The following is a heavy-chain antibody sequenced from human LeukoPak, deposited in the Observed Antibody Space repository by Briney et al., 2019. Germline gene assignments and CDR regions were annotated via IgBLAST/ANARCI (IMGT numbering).Heavy chain of an antibody. D-gene: IGHD3-10*01. CDR2: IYHSGST. V-gene: IGHV4-38-2*02. CDR1: GYSISSGYY. Sequence: SQTLSLTCTVSGYSISSGYYWGWIRQPPGKGLEWIGSIYHSGSTYYNPSLKSRVTITVDTSKNQFSLKLTSVTAADTAVYYCARGVPISPLKYYYGSGTYYMDVWGNGTTVTVSS. CDR3: ARGVPISPLKYYYGSGTYYMDV. J-gene: IGHJ6*03.